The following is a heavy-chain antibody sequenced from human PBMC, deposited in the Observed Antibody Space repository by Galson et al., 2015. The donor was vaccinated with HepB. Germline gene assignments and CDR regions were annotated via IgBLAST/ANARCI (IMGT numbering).Heavy chain of an antibody. CDR3: AKGSGRSFAGRFAS. Sequence: SLRLSCAASGFSFSSYGMHWVRQAPGRGLEWVAFISDEGSKEYHADSVKGRFTISRDNSRNTLHLQMNSLRVEDTAVYYCAKGSGRSFAGRFASWGHGTLVTVSS. J-gene: IGHJ5*01. V-gene: IGHV3-30*18. D-gene: IGHD3-3*01. CDR2: ISDEGSKE. CDR1: GFSFSSYG.